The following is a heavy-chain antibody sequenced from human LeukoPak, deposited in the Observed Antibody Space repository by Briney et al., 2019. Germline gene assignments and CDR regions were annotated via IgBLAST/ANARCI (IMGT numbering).Heavy chain of an antibody. CDR3: ARDRVIVGATNAFDI. Sequence: ASVKVSCKASGYTFTGYYMHWVRQAPGQGLEWMGWINPNSGGTNYAQKFQGRVTMTRDTSISTAYMELSRLRSDDTAVNYCARDRVIVGATNAFDIWGQGTMVTVSS. J-gene: IGHJ3*02. CDR2: INPNSGGT. CDR1: GYTFTGYY. D-gene: IGHD1-26*01. V-gene: IGHV1-2*02.